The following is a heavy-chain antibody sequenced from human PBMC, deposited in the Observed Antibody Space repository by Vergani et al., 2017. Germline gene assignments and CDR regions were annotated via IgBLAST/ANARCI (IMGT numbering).Heavy chain of an antibody. CDR2: INHSGST. CDR3: ARTRLAFRIAVAGPYFDY. CDR1: GGSFSGYY. D-gene: IGHD6-19*01. Sequence: QVQLQQWGAGLLKPSETLSLTCAVYGGSFSGYYWSWIRQPPGKGLEWIGEINHSGSTNYNPSLKSRVTISVDTSKNQFSLKLSSVTAADTAVYYCARTRLAFRIAVAGPYFDYWGQGTLVTVSS. V-gene: IGHV4-34*01. J-gene: IGHJ4*02.